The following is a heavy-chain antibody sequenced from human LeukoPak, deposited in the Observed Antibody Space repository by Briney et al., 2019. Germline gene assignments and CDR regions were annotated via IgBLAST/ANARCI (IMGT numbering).Heavy chain of an antibody. D-gene: IGHD3-10*01. V-gene: IGHV4-4*07. CDR2: IYTSGST. CDR3: AKSDYYGASDY. J-gene: IGHJ4*02. Sequence: SETLSLTCTVSGGSISSYYWSWIRQPAGKGLEWIGHIYTSGSTNYNPSLKSRVTMSVDTSKNQFSLKLTSVTAADTAIYYCAKSDYYGASDYWGQGTLVTVSS. CDR1: GGSISSYY.